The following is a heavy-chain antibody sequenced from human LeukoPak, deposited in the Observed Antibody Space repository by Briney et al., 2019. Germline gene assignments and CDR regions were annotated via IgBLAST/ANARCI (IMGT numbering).Heavy chain of an antibody. CDR1: GFTFSSYA. CDR2: ISGRGGST. CDR3: AKWGPAEYCSSTSCYTRGFDY. V-gene: IGHV3-23*01. Sequence: GGSLRLSCAASGFTFSSYAMSWVRQAPGKGLEWVSAISGRGGSTYYADSVKGRFTISRDNSKNTLYLQMNSLRAEDTAVCYCAKWGPAEYCSSTSCYTRGFDYWGQGTLVTVSS. D-gene: IGHD2-2*02. J-gene: IGHJ4*02.